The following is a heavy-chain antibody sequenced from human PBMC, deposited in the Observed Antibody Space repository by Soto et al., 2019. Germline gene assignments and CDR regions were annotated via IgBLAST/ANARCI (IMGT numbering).Heavy chain of an antibody. J-gene: IGHJ4*02. D-gene: IGHD5-12*01. CDR2: IVPIVDTS. V-gene: IGHV1-69*12. CDR1: GGTFSSYA. CDR3: VIVVAIPGYPDN. Sequence: QVQLVQSGAEVRQPASSVKVSCKTSGGTFSSYAISWVRQAPGQGLEWMGGIVPIVDTSTYAQKFQGRVTITADESTSTVDLELSRLRSDDTAVYYCVIVVAIPGYPDNWGQGTLVTVSS.